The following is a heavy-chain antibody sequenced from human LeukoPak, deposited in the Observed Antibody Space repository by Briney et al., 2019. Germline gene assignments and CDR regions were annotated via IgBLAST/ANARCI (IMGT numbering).Heavy chain of an antibody. CDR3: TRDLMDYDVSTGLHHYYMDV. CDR1: GFTFSSYG. Sequence: GGSLRLSCAASGFTFSSYGMHWVRQAPGKGLEWVAFIRYDGSNKYYADSVKGRFTISRDNSKNTLYLQMNSLRAEDTAVYYCTRDLMDYDVSTGLHHYYMDVWGQGTTVTVSS. V-gene: IGHV3-30*02. CDR2: IRYDGSNK. J-gene: IGHJ6*02. D-gene: IGHD3-9*01.